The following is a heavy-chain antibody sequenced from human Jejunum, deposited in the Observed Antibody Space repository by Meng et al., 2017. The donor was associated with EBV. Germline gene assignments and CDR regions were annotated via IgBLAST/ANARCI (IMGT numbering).Heavy chain of an antibody. CDR1: GFSLSTIGVG. CDR2: IYWDDDQ. Sequence: QLTLKQSGPTQVKPPQTLPLTFTFSGFSLSTIGVGVSWIRQPPGKALEWLALIYWDDDQRFSPSLRSRLTITKDTSKNQVVLTMTNMDPADTGTYFCAHFYDSSGYTDSWGQGTLVTVSS. V-gene: IGHV2-5*02. D-gene: IGHD3-22*01. J-gene: IGHJ5*01. CDR3: AHFYDSSGYTDS.